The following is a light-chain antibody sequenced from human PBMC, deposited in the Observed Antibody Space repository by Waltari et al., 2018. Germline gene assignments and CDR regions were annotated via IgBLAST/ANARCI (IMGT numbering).Light chain of an antibody. Sequence: DIQMTQSPSSLSASVGDRVTITCRAGQSIGSNLNWYQQKPGKAPKLLISAASSLQSGVPSRFSGSGSGTDFTLTISSLQPEDFATYYCQQSYSSPNTFGQGTRLEIK. CDR3: QQSYSSPNT. J-gene: IGKJ5*01. CDR1: QSIGSN. CDR2: AAS. V-gene: IGKV1-39*01.